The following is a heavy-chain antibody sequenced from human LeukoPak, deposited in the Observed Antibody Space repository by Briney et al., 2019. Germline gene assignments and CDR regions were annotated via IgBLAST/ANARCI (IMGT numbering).Heavy chain of an antibody. CDR3: ARLTSSWYQDWYFDL. V-gene: IGHV4-4*07. J-gene: IGHJ2*01. CDR1: DGSISSYD. D-gene: IGHD6-13*01. Sequence: SETLSLTCTVSDGSISSYDWSWIRQPAGKGLEWIGRIYTSGSPTYNPSLKIRVTMSLGTSKKQFSLKLTSVTAADTAVYYCARLTSSWYQDWYFDLWGRGTLVTVSS. CDR2: IYTSGSP.